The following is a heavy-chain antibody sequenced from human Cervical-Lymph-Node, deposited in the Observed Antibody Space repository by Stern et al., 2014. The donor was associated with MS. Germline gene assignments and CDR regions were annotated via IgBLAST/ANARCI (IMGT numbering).Heavy chain of an antibody. CDR1: GFTFSGHS. Sequence: VQLEESGGGVVQPGGSLRLSCAASGFTFSGHSMHWVRQAPGKGLEWVALISHDGSDKYYADSVRGRFTISRDNDKNTVYLQMNDLRPEDTATFFCARDADDYGDYGLYGFDYWGQGTLVSVSS. D-gene: IGHD4-17*01. CDR2: ISHDGSDK. J-gene: IGHJ4*02. V-gene: IGHV3-30*01. CDR3: ARDADDYGDYGLYGFDY.